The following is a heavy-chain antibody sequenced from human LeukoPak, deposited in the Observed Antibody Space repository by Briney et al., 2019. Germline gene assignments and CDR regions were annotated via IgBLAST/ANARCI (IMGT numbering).Heavy chain of an antibody. Sequence: GGSLRLPSAASGVTVSSNYMSWVRQAPGKGLEWVSVLYSDGSTYYADSVKGRFTISRDNSKNTLYLQMNSLRAEDTAVYFCARRPDYGGTPTFDYWGQGTLVTVSS. CDR3: ARRPDYGGTPTFDY. D-gene: IGHD4-23*01. CDR2: LYSDGST. J-gene: IGHJ4*02. CDR1: GVTVSSNY. V-gene: IGHV3-66*01.